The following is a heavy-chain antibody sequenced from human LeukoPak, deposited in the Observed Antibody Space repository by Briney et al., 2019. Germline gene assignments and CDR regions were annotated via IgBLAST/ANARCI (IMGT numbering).Heavy chain of an antibody. CDR2: IWYDGSNK. D-gene: IGHD6-13*01. J-gene: IGHJ4*02. CDR3: AKKTPGTYPFDY. CDR1: GFTFSSYG. V-gene: IGHV3-33*06. Sequence: GGSLRLSCAASGFTFSSYGMHWVRQAPGKGLEWVAVIWYDGSNKYYADSVKGRFTISRDNSKNTLYLQMTSLRAEDTAVYYCAKKTPGTYPFDYWGQGTLVTVSS.